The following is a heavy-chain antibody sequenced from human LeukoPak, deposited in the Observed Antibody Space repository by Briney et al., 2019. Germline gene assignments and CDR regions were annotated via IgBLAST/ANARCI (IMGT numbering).Heavy chain of an antibody. Sequence: SETLSLTCAVYGGSFSGYCWSWIRQPPGKGLEWIGEINHSGSTNYNPSLKRRVTISVDTSKNQFSLKLSSVTAADTAVYYCARGEFSSSWYRTYYFDYWGQGTLVTVSS. CDR1: GGSFSGYC. J-gene: IGHJ4*02. D-gene: IGHD6-13*01. CDR2: INHSGST. V-gene: IGHV4-34*01. CDR3: ARGEFSSSWYRTYYFDY.